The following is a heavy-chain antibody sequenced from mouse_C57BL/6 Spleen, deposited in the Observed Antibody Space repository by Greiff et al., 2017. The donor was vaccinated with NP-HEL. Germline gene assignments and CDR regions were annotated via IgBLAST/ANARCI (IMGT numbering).Heavy chain of an antibody. J-gene: IGHJ4*01. Sequence: QVQLQQSGAELVKPGASVKISCKASGYAFSSYWMNWVKQRPGKGLEWIGQVYPGDGDTNYNGKFKGKATLTADKSSSTAYMQLSSLTSEDSAVYFCARSDYGSSYEAMDYWGQGTSVTVSS. D-gene: IGHD1-1*01. CDR2: VYPGDGDT. CDR3: ARSDYGSSYEAMDY. V-gene: IGHV1-80*01. CDR1: GYAFSSYW.